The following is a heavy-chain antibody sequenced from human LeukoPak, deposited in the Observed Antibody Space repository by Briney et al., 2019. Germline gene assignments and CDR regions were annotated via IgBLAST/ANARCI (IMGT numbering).Heavy chain of an antibody. CDR3: ARATMVQGVITPPFDY. J-gene: IGHJ4*02. CDR1: GYTFTSYG. D-gene: IGHD3-10*01. V-gene: IGHV1-18*01. CDR2: ISAYNGNT. Sequence: ASVKVSCKASGYTFTSYGISWVRQAPGKGLEWMGWISAYNGNTNYAQKLQGRVTMTTDTSTSTAYMELRSLRSDDTAVYYCARATMVQGVITPPFDYWGQGTLVTVSS.